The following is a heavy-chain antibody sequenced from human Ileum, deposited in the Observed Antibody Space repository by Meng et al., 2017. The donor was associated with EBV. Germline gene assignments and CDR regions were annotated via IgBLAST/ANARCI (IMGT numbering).Heavy chain of an antibody. J-gene: IGHJ4*02. CDR3: GRDQGRELINH. Sequence: QVQLQEPGPGRVTPSWTLSLNCTFSGNSISSDIWWSWVRQPPGKGLEWIGEVYHRGDTNYNPSLKSRADISVDKSKNQFYLSLFSVTAADTAVYYCGRDQGRELINHWGQGTLVTVSS. D-gene: IGHD1-7*01. CDR2: VYHRGDT. CDR1: GNSISSDIW. V-gene: IGHV4-4*02.